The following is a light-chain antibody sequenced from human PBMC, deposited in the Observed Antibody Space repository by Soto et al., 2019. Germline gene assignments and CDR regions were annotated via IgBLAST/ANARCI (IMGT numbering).Light chain of an antibody. CDR2: SAS. J-gene: IGKJ4*01. Sequence: DIQMTQSPSTLSASVGDRVTITCRASQSVSGWLAWYRQKPGNAPELLIYSASTLETGVPSRFSGSGSGTEFTLTVSSLQPDDFATYYCQQYETYPLTFGGGTKIDI. CDR3: QQYETYPLT. V-gene: IGKV1-5*03. CDR1: QSVSGW.